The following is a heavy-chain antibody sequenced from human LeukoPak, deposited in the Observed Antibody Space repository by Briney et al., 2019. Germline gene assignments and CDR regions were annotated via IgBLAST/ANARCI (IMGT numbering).Heavy chain of an antibody. V-gene: IGHV3-23*01. CDR1: GFNFRNYG. CDR2: VSDDGDKT. CDR3: AGRTYYFDY. Sequence: PGGSLRLSCVASGFNFRNYGMNWVRPAPGKGLEWVAAVSDDGDKTYYGDSVKGRFTVSRDNSKNTLYLQMSSLRAEDTAVYYCAGRTYYFDYWGQGTLVTVSS. D-gene: IGHD3-16*01. J-gene: IGHJ4*02.